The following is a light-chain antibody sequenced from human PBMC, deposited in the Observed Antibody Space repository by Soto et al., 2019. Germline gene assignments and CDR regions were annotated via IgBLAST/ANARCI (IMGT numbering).Light chain of an antibody. CDR2: DAS. CDR3: QQYNDYPWT. Sequence: DIQMTQSPSTLSASVGDRVTITCRASQSISSWLAWYQQRPGQAPKLLIYDASDLDSGVPPRFSGSGSETEFTLTISSLQPDDFATYYCQQYNDYPWTFGQGTKVDI. J-gene: IGKJ1*01. CDR1: QSISSW. V-gene: IGKV1-5*01.